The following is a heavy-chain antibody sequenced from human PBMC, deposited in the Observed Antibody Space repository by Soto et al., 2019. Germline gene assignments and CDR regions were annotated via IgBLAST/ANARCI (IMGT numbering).Heavy chain of an antibody. CDR2: ISGSGGST. Sequence: EVQLLESGGGLVQPGGSLRLSCAASGFTFSSYAMSWVRQAPGKGLEWVSAISGSGGSTYYADSVKGRFTISRDNXKXTXXLQMNSLRAEDTAVDDGAKGRGYCSSTSCYVGSDYWGQGTLVTVSS. D-gene: IGHD2-2*01. V-gene: IGHV3-23*01. J-gene: IGHJ4*02. CDR3: AKGRGYCSSTSCYVGSDY. CDR1: GFTFSSYA.